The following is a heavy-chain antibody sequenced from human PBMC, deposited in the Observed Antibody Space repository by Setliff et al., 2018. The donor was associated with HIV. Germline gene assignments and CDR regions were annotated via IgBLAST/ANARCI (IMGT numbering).Heavy chain of an antibody. CDR1: GGSISSSTYY. CDR3: ARHMEYYYYYMDV. J-gene: IGHJ6*03. D-gene: IGHD1-1*01. V-gene: IGHV4-39*01. CDR2: MYYSGNT. Sequence: SETLSLTCAVSGGSISSSTYYWAWIRQPPGKGLEWIATMYYSGNTYYNPSLKSRVTVFVDTSKNALSLKLSSVSAADTAVYYCARHMEYYYYYMDVWGEGTTVTVSS.